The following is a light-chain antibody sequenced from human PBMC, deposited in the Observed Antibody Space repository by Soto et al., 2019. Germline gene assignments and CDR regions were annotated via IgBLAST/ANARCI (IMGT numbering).Light chain of an antibody. J-gene: IGLJ2*01. V-gene: IGLV2-14*01. CDR2: EVT. CDR1: SSDVAGYNY. CDR3: SSYTTSTTPGVL. Sequence: QSVLTQPASVSGSPEQSITISCTGTSSDVAGYNYVSWYQQHPGTAPKLIIYEVTNRPSGVSNRFSGSKSGNTASLTISGLQAEDEADYYCSSYTTSTTPGVLFGGGTKLTVL.